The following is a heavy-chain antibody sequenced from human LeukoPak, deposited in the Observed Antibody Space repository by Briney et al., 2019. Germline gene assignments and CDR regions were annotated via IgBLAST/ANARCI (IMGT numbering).Heavy chain of an antibody. J-gene: IGHJ4*02. CDR2: INPNSGGT. Sequence: ASVKVSCKASGYTFTGYYMHWVRQAPGQGLEWMGWINPNSGGTNYAQKFQGRVTMTRDTSVSTAYVELSGLRSDDTAMYYCARVYYGGKTPSPGGHWGQGTLVTVSS. V-gene: IGHV1-2*02. CDR1: GYTFTGYY. D-gene: IGHD4-23*01. CDR3: ARVYYGGKTPSPGGH.